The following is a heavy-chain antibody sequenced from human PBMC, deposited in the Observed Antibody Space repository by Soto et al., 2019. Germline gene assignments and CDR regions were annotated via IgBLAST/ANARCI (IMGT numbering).Heavy chain of an antibody. J-gene: IGHJ3*02. V-gene: IGHV3-15*01. CDR3: TTEFFSTPYYDSSGYAFDI. Sequence: PGGSLRLSCGASGFTFSNAWMSWFRQAPGKGLEWVGRIKSKTDGGTTDYAAPVKGRFTISRDDSKNTLYLQMNSLKTEDTAVYYCTTEFFSTPYYDSSGYAFDIWGQGTMVTVSS. D-gene: IGHD3-22*01. CDR1: GFTFSNAW. CDR2: IKSKTDGGTT.